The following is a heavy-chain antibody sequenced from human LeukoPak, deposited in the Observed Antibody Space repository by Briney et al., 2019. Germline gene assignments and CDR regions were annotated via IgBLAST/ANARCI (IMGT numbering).Heavy chain of an antibody. D-gene: IGHD6-19*01. CDR3: ARHSSGWFSLSDAFDI. CDR2: IYYSGST. Sequence: PSETLSLTCTVSGGSISSSSYYWGWIRQPPGKGLEWIGSIYYSGSTNYNPSLKSRVTISVDTSKNQFSLKLSSVTAADTAVYYCARHSSGWFSLSDAFDIWGQGTMVTVSS. CDR1: GGSISSSSYY. J-gene: IGHJ3*02. V-gene: IGHV4-39*07.